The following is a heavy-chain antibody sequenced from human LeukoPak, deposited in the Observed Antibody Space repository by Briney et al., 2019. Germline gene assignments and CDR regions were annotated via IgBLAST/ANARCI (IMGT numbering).Heavy chain of an antibody. CDR2: ISAYNGNT. CDR1: GYTFTSYG. D-gene: IGHD2-2*01. Sequence: ASVKVSCKASGYTFTSYGISWVRQAPGQGLEWMGWISAYNGNTNYAQKLQGRVTMTTDTSTSTAYMELRSLRSDDTAVYYCARDRCSSTSCYARSDYYYGMDVWGQGTTVTVSS. CDR3: ARDRCSSTSCYARSDYYYGMDV. V-gene: IGHV1-18*01. J-gene: IGHJ6*02.